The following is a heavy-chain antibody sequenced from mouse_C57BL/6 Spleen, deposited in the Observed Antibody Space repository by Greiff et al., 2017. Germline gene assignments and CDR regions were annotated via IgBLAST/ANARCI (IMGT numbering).Heavy chain of an antibody. CDR1: GFTFSSYG. D-gene: IGHD3-2*02. CDR3: ARMGDSSGLFAY. V-gene: IGHV5-6*01. Sequence: VESGGDLVKPGGSLKLSCAASGFTFSSYGMSWVRQTPDKRLEWVATISSGGSYTYYPDSVKGRFTISRDNAKNTLYLQMSSLKSEDTAMYYCARMGDSSGLFAYWGQGTLVTVSA. CDR2: ISSGGSYT. J-gene: IGHJ3*01.